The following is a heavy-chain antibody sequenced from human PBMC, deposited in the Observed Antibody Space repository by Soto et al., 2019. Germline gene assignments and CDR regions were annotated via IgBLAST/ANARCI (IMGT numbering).Heavy chain of an antibody. J-gene: IGHJ4*02. CDR3: AREGNLGRWLQPLDF. Sequence: SETLSLTCTVSGDSISASSWSWVRQPPGKGLEWIGNIHYNGNTKYNPSLKSRVTISVDTSKNQFSLKLISVTAADTAKYFCAREGNLGRWLQPLDFWGQGTLVTVSS. V-gene: IGHV4-59*01. CDR2: IHYNGNT. D-gene: IGHD5-12*01. CDR1: GDSISASS.